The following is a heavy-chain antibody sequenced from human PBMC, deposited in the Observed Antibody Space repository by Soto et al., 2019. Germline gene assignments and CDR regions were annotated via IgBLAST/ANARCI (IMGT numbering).Heavy chain of an antibody. V-gene: IGHV4-59*01. D-gene: IGHD4-17*01. CDR3: ARMNGDYGWDDP. Sequence: PSETLSLTCTLSGGSTKFYYWSWIRQSPGKGLEWIGYVYHSGTTNYNPSLKSRVTISIETSKNQFSLELNSITAADAAVYYCARMNGDYGWDDPWGQGTLVTVSS. J-gene: IGHJ5*02. CDR1: GGSTKFYY. CDR2: VYHSGTT.